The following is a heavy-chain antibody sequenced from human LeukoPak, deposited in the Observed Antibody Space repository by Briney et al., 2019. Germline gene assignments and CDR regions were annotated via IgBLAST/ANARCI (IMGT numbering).Heavy chain of an antibody. CDR1: GSIFSTYW. J-gene: IGHJ3*02. CDR3: VRPSFRAFDI. V-gene: IGHV5-51*01. CDR2: IYPGDSDT. Sequence: GESLQISCQGSGSIFSTYWIGWVRQLPGKGLEWMGIIYPGDSDTRYSPSFQGQVIISVDKSISTAYLQWSSLKASDTAIYYCVRPSFRAFDIWGQGTMVTVSS. D-gene: IGHD3-16*01.